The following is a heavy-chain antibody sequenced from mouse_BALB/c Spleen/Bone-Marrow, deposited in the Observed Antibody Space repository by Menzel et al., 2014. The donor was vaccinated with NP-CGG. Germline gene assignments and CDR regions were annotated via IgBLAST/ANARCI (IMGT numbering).Heavy chain of an antibody. CDR1: GYTFTSYY. Sequence: QVHLQQSGPELVKPGASVRISCKASGYTFTSYYIHWVKQRPGQGREWIGWIYPGNVNTKYNEKFKGKATLTADKSSSTAYMQLSSLTSEDSAVYFCARFYYGSSYAMDYWGQGTSVTVSS. CDR3: ARFYYGSSYAMDY. D-gene: IGHD1-1*01. V-gene: IGHV1S56*01. J-gene: IGHJ4*01. CDR2: IYPGNVNT.